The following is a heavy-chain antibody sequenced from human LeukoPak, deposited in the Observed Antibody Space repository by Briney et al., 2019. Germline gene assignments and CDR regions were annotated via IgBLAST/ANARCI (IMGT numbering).Heavy chain of an antibody. J-gene: IGHJ6*03. CDR2: IHPEDSYT. V-gene: IGHV5-51*01. D-gene: IGHD3-10*01. CDR3: ARQNYYYYYMDV. Sequence: GESLKISCKTSGYVFIRHWIGWVRQVPGKGLEWMGVIHPEDSYTRYNPAFQGQVTVSVDESTSTAYLQLNSLKASDTAIYYCARQNYYYYYMDVWGRGTTVIVSS. CDR1: GYVFIRHW.